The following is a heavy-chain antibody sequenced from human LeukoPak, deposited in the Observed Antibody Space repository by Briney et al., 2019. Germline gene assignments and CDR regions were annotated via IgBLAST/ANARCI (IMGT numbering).Heavy chain of an antibody. CDR1: GITLSNYG. D-gene: IGHD3-10*01. V-gene: IGHV3-23*01. CDR3: AKRGVVVRVVLVGFHKEAYYFDS. J-gene: IGHJ4*02. Sequence: GSLRLSCAVSGITLSNYGMSWVRQAPGKGLEWVAGVSDSGGRTNYADSVKGRFTISRDNSRNTLYLQMNSLRAEDTAVYFCAKRGVVVRVVLVGFHKEAYYFDSWGQGTLVTVSS. CDR2: VSDSGGRT.